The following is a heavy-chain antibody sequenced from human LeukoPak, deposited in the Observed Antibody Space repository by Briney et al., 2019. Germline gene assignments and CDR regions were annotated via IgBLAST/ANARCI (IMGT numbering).Heavy chain of an antibody. D-gene: IGHD1-7*01. CDR2: ISGYNGKT. CDR1: GYTFTSYG. Sequence: ASVRVSCKASGYTFTSYGITWVRQAPGQGLEWMGWISGYNGKTNYVQKFQGRVTMTTDTSTSTAYMELRSLRSDDTAVYYCARDCPDITETTCRGMDVWGQGTTITVAS. J-gene: IGHJ6*02. V-gene: IGHV1-18*01. CDR3: ARDCPDITETTCRGMDV.